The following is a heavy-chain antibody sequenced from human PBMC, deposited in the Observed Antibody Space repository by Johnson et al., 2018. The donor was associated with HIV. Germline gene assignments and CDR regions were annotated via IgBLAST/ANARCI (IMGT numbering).Heavy chain of an antibody. J-gene: IGHJ3*02. CDR3: AKVLKAGGRMNDGFDI. V-gene: IGHV3-7*02. D-gene: IGHD1-26*01. Sequence: VQLVESGGGVVQPGRSLRLSCAGSGFTFSDYFMSYIRQAPGKGLEWVANIKEDGSAKYYVDSVKGRFTISRDNSKNTRYLQMNSLRAEDTAVYYCAKVLKAGGRMNDGFDIWGQGTLVTVSS. CDR1: GFTFSDYF. CDR2: IKEDGSAK.